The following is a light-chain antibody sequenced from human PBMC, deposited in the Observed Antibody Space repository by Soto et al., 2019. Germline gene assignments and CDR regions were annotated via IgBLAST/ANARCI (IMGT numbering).Light chain of an antibody. V-gene: IGLV2-14*01. Sequence: QSVLTQPASVSGSPGQSITISCTGTSSDVGGYNSVSWYQQHPGKVPKIMIYDVSIRPSGVPDRFSGSKSGNTASLTISGLQAEDDADYYCSSYTSIPALVFGTGTKLTVL. CDR1: SSDVGGYNS. J-gene: IGLJ1*01. CDR3: SSYTSIPALV. CDR2: DVS.